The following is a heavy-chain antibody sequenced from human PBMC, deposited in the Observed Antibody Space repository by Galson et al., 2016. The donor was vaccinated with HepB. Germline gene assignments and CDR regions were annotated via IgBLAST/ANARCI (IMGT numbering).Heavy chain of an antibody. J-gene: IGHJ3*02. CDR1: GGSINSDPFY. CDR2: IYYTGST. Sequence: SETLSLTCSVFGGSINSDPFYWTWIRQPPGKGLEWIGFIYYTGSTSYNPSLKSRVTMSVDTSTDQFSLNLSSVTAADTAVYYCASLGRSGGTIGAVHIWGQGTMVTVSA. D-gene: IGHD3-16*01. CDR3: ASLGRSGGTIGAVHI. V-gene: IGHV4-59*12.